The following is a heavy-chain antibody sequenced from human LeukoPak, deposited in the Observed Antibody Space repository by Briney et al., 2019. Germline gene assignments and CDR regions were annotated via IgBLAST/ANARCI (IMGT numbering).Heavy chain of an antibody. CDR2: ITSSSNFI. V-gene: IGHV3-21*01. J-gene: IGHJ3*02. D-gene: IGHD6-19*01. Sequence: PGGSLRLSCAASGFTFSTYTMNWVRQAPGRGLEWVSSITSSSNFIYYADSVKGRFTVSRDNAKNSLYLQMNSLRAEDTAVYYCARDFLPWGAVASAFDIWGQGTMVTVSS. CDR1: GFTFSTYT. CDR3: ARDFLPWGAVASAFDI.